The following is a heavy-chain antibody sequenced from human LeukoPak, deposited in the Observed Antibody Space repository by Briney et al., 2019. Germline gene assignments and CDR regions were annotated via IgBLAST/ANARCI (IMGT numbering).Heavy chain of an antibody. J-gene: IGHJ4*02. V-gene: IGHV4-39*01. Sequence: SETLSLTCTVSRGSISSSSYYWGWIRQPPGKGLEWIGSIYYSGSTYYNPSLKSRVTISVDTSKNQFSLKLSSVTAADTAVYYCARRPIVAGYFDYWGQGPLVTVSS. CDR2: IYYSGST. CDR1: RGSISSSSYY. CDR3: ARRPIVAGYFDY. D-gene: IGHD5-12*01.